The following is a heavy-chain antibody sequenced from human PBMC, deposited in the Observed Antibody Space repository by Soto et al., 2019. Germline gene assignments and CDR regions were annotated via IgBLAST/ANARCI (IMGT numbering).Heavy chain of an antibody. Sequence: EVQLLESGGGLVQPGGSLRLSCAASGFTFSSYAMSWVRQAPGKGLESVSAISGSGGSTYYADSVKGRFTISRDNSKNTLYLQMNSLRAEDTAVYYCAKVRYYYDSSGYYTHYGMDVWGQGTTVTVSS. CDR3: AKVRYYYDSSGYYTHYGMDV. D-gene: IGHD3-22*01. CDR2: ISGSGGST. CDR1: GFTFSSYA. V-gene: IGHV3-23*01. J-gene: IGHJ6*02.